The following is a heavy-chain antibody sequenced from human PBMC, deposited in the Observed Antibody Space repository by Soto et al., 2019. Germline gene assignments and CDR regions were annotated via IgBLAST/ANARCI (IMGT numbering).Heavy chain of an antibody. V-gene: IGHV1-69*06. Sequence: QVQLVQSGAEVKKPGSSVKVSCKASGGTFGSYAISWVRQAPGQGLEWMGGIIPIFGTANYAQKFQGRVTITADKSTSTAYMELSSLRSEDTAVYYCARGSDYYDSSGPYGAFDIWGQGTMVTVSS. CDR2: IIPIFGTA. J-gene: IGHJ3*02. CDR1: GGTFGSYA. D-gene: IGHD3-22*01. CDR3: ARGSDYYDSSGPYGAFDI.